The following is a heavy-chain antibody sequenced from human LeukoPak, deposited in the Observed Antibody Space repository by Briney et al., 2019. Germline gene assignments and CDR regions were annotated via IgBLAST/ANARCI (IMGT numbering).Heavy chain of an antibody. J-gene: IGHJ4*02. V-gene: IGHV3-74*01. D-gene: IGHD2-15*01. CDR3: ATGGVVVATRADY. CDR2: INPDGGTT. Sequence: GGSLRLSCAASGFIFSSYWMHWVRQAPGKGLVWVSRINPDGGTTSYADSVKGRFTISRDNAKKTLYLQMNSLRAEDTAVYYCATGGVVVATRADYWGQGTLVTVSS. CDR1: GFIFSSYW.